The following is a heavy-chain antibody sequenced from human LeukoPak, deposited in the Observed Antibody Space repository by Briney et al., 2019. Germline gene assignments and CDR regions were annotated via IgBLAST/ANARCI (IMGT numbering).Heavy chain of an antibody. J-gene: IGHJ4*02. Sequence: SVKVSCKASGGTFSSYAISWVRQAPGQGLEWMGRIIPIFGTANYAQKFQGRVTITADKSTSTAYMELSGLRSEDTAVYYCARAGYSSGWYGYWGQGTLVTVSS. CDR2: IIPIFGTA. D-gene: IGHD6-19*01. CDR3: ARAGYSSGWYGY. CDR1: GGTFSSYA. V-gene: IGHV1-69*06.